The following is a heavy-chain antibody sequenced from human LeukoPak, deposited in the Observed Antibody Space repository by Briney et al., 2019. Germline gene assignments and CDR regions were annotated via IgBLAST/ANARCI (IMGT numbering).Heavy chain of an antibody. CDR2: IYYSGTT. V-gene: IGHV4-59*01. D-gene: IGHD6-13*01. J-gene: IGHJ4*02. CDR3: ARGVYIAAAQYGY. Sequence: SETLSLTCTVSGGSISSYYWSWIRQPPGKGLEWIGYIYYSGTTNYNPSLKSRVTISVDTSKNQFSLKLSSVTAADTAVYYSARGVYIAAAQYGYWGQGTLVSVSS. CDR1: GGSISSYY.